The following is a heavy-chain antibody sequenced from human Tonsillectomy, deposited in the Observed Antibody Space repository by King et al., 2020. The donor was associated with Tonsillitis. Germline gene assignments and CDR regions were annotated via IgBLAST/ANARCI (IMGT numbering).Heavy chain of an antibody. CDR3: ARQTGDYGDYEFYFDY. J-gene: IGHJ4*02. V-gene: IGHV3-33*01. D-gene: IGHD4-17*01. CDR2: IWDDGSNK. Sequence: VQLVESGGGVVQPGSSLRLSCAASGFTFSSYGMHWVRQAPGKGLEWVAVIWDDGSNKYFADSVKGRFTISRDNSKNTLYLQINSLRAEDTAVYYCARQTGDYGDYEFYFDYWGQGTLVTVSS. CDR1: GFTFSSYG.